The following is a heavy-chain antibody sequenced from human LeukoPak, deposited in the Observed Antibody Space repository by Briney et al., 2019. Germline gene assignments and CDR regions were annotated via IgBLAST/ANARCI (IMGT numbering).Heavy chain of an antibody. CDR2: ISGSGGST. V-gene: IGHV3-23*01. D-gene: IGHD2-2*01. CDR3: AKEQGVVPAATFDY. CDR1: GFTFSSYA. J-gene: IGHJ4*02. Sequence: PGGSLRLSCAASGFTFSSYAMSWVRQAPGKGLEWVSAISGSGGSTYYADSVKGRFTISRDNSKSTLYLQMNSLRVEDTAVYYCAKEQGVVPAATFDYWGQGALVTVSS.